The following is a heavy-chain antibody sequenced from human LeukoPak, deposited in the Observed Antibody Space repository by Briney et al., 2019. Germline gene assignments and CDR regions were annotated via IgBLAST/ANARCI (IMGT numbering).Heavy chain of an antibody. CDR2: IIPILGIA. V-gene: IGHV1-69*04. CDR1: GGTFSSYA. CDR3: ARAVYDSSGYPRGLYYYYGMDV. J-gene: IGHJ6*02. Sequence: ASVKVSCKASGGTFSSYAISWVRQAPGQGLEWMGRIIPILGIANYAQKFQGRVTITADKSTSTAYMELSSLRSEDTAVYYCARAVYDSSGYPRGLYYYYGMDVWGQGTTVTVSS. D-gene: IGHD3-22*01.